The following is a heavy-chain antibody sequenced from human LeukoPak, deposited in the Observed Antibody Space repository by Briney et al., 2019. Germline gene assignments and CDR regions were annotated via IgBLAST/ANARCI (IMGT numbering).Heavy chain of an antibody. CDR2: MDQDGSEK. CDR3: ATYTHWVAGDV. Sequence: GGSLRLSCAASGFTFSDSWMSWVRQAPGKGLEWVANMDQDGSEKDYVDSVKGRFTISRDNARNSLYLQMGSLRAEDTAIYYCATYTHWVAGDVWGQGTTVTVSS. D-gene: IGHD3-16*01. V-gene: IGHV3-7*01. CDR1: GFTFSDSW. J-gene: IGHJ6*02.